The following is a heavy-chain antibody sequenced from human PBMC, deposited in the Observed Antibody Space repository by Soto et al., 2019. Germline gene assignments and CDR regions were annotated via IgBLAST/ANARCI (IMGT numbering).Heavy chain of an antibody. Sequence: GGSLRLSCAVAGYTFGNHWMHWVRQAPGKGLEWVSRMNSDGSIINYADSVKGRFTVSRDNAKNTLYLQMNSLRVEDTAVYYCATAEVDYWGPGTLVAVSS. CDR3: ATAEVDY. V-gene: IGHV3-74*01. J-gene: IGHJ4*02. CDR1: GYTFGNHW. CDR2: MNSDGSII.